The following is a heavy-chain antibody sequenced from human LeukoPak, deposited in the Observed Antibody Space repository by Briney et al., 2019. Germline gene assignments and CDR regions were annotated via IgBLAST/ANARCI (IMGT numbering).Heavy chain of an antibody. CDR2: IDPIDSYT. D-gene: IGHD2-2*01. CDR1: GYSFTSYW. CDR3: ARPAVPAAIDYYYGMDV. Sequence: GESLKISCKGSGYSFTSYWISWVRQMPGKGLEWMGRIDPIDSYTNYSPSFQGHVTISADKSISTAYLQWSSPKASDTAMYYCARPAVPAAIDYYYGMDVWGKGATVTVSS. J-gene: IGHJ6*04. V-gene: IGHV5-10-1*01.